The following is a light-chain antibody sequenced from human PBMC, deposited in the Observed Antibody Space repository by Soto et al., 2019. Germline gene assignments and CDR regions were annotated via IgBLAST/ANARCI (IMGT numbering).Light chain of an antibody. V-gene: IGLV3-9*01. CDR1: NIGGKN. CDR3: QVWDSRIVV. J-gene: IGLJ2*01. CDR2: RDT. Sequence: SSELTQPLSVSVALGQTAKITCGGNNIGGKNVHWYQQKSGQAPVLVIYRDTNRPSGIPERFSASKSGNTATLTISRAQAADEADYYCQVWDSRIVVFGGGTKLTVL.